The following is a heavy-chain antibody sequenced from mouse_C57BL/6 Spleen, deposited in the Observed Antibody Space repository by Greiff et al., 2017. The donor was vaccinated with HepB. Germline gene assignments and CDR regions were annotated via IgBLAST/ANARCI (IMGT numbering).Heavy chain of an antibody. D-gene: IGHD1-1*01. CDR3: ARSGYYGSSSPWFAY. CDR1: GYTFTSYW. J-gene: IGHJ3*01. V-gene: IGHV1-55*01. CDR2: IYPGSGST. Sequence: VQLQQPGAELVKPGASVKMSCKASGYTFTSYWITWVMQRPGQGLEWIGDIYPGSGSTNYNEKFKSKATLTVDTSSSTAYMQLSSLTSEDSAVYYCARSGYYGSSSPWFAYWGQGTLVTVSA.